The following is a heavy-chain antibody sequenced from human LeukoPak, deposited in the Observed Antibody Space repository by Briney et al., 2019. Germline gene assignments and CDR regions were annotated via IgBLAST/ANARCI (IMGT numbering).Heavy chain of an antibody. Sequence: PGGSLRLSCEASGLSFISYAMLWFRQAPGKGREWLAFMRSEGSDIFYARSLKGRFTISRDNGKKTLFLQMNSLRVDDTAVYYCARDDYYFASENWGQGALVTVSS. D-gene: IGHD2/OR15-2a*01. CDR1: GLSFISYA. V-gene: IGHV3-30*02. J-gene: IGHJ4*02. CDR3: ARDDYYFASEN. CDR2: MRSEGSDI.